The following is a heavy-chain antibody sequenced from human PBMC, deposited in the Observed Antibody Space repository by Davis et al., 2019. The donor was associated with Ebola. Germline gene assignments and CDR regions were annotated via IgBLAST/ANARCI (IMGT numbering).Heavy chain of an antibody. D-gene: IGHD6-13*01. CDR3: ARDAPSIAAAAMDDY. V-gene: IGHV1-46*01. CDR1: GYTFTSYY. Sequence: AASVKVSCKASGYTFTSYYMHWVRQAPGQGLEWMGIINPSGGSTSYAQKFQGRVTMTRDTSTSTVYMELSSLRSEDTAVYYCARDAPSIAAAAMDDYWGQGTLVTVSS. J-gene: IGHJ4*02. CDR2: INPSGGST.